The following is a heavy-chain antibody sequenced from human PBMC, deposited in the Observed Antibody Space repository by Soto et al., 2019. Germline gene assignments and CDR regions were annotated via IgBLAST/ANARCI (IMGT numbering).Heavy chain of an antibody. CDR3: AREGSYSAYNFAHGIQLWSFDF. D-gene: IGHD5-12*01. V-gene: IGHV4-4*07. CDR1: GGSINTFY. Sequence: PSETLSLTCTVSGGSINTFYWSWVRQPAGKGLEWIGRIFSSGSTSFNPSLESRVAMSVDTSKNHFSLNLGSVTAADMAVYYGAREGSYSAYNFAHGIQLWSFDFWGQGALVTVSS. J-gene: IGHJ4*02. CDR2: IFSSGST.